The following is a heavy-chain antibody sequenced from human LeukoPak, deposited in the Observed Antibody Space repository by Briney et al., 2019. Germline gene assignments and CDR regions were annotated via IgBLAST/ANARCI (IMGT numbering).Heavy chain of an antibody. D-gene: IGHD4-23*01. J-gene: IGHJ2*01. V-gene: IGHV1-2*02. CDR1: GYTFTGYY. CDR2: INPNSGGT. Sequence: ASVKVSFKASGYTFTGYYMHWVRQAPGQGLEWMGWINPNSGGTNYAQKFQGRVTMTRDTSITTAYMELSRLSSDDTAVYYCARHPGKVTNDWYFDPWGRGTLVTVSS. CDR3: ARHPGKVTNDWYFDP.